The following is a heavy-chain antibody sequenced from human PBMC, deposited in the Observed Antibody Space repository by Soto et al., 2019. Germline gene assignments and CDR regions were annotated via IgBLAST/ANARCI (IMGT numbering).Heavy chain of an antibody. CDR1: GFTFSNAW. CDR3: TTRYSSSWIEYFQH. J-gene: IGHJ1*01. CDR2: IKSKTDGGTT. Sequence: PGGSLRLSCAASGFTFSNAWMNWVRQAPGKGLEWVGRIKSKTDGGTTDYAAPVKGRFTISRDDSKNTLYLQMNSLKTEDTAVYYCTTRYSSSWIEYFQHSGQGTLVTVSS. V-gene: IGHV3-15*07. D-gene: IGHD6-13*01.